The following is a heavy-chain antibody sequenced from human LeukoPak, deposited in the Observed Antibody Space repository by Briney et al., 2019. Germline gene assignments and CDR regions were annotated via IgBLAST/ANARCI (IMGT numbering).Heavy chain of an antibody. CDR1: GGSISSSSDY. D-gene: IGHD3-10*01. CDR2: IYYSGST. J-gene: IGHJ4*01. Sequence: SETLSLTCTVSGGSISSSSDYWGWIRQPPGKGLEWIGSIYYSGSTYYNPSLKSRVTISVDTSKNQFSLKLSSVTAADTAVYYCARQRLLWFGEFSSPYYFDYWGHGILVTVSS. CDR3: ARQRLLWFGEFSSPYYFDY. V-gene: IGHV4-39*01.